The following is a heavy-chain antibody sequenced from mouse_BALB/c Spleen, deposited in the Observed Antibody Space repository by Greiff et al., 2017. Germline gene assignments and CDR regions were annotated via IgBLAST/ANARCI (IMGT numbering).Heavy chain of an antibody. V-gene: IGHV1S135*01. CDR1: GYSFTDYN. Sequence: EVQLVESGPELVKPGASVRVSCTASGYSFTDYNLYWVKQSHGKSLEWIGYIDPYNGGTSYNQKFTGKATLTVDKSSSTAFMHLNSLTSEDSAVYYCARRYDYYAMDYWGQGTSVTVSS. CDR3: ARRYDYYAMDY. D-gene: IGHD2-14*01. CDR2: IDPYNGGT. J-gene: IGHJ4*01.